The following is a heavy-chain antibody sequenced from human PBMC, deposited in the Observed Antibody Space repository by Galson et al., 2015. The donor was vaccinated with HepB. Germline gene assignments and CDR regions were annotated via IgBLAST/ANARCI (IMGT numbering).Heavy chain of an antibody. CDR2: IIPIFGTA. CDR3: ARDITGTTYDRGSYWYFDL. D-gene: IGHD1-20*01. J-gene: IGHJ2*01. V-gene: IGHV1-69*06. Sequence: SVKVSCKASGGTFSSYAISWVRQAPGQGLEWMGGIIPIFGTANYAQKFQGRVTITADKSTSTAYMELSSLRSEDTAVYYCARDITGTTYDRGSYWYFDLWGRGTLVTVSS. CDR1: GGTFSSYA.